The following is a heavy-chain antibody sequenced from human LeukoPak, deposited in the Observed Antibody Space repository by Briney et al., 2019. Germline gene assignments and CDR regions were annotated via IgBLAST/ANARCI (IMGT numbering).Heavy chain of an antibody. D-gene: IGHD2-2*01. V-gene: IGHV4-34*01. Sequence: PSETLSLTCAVYGGSFSGYYWSWIRQPPGKGLEWIGEINHSGSINYNPSLKGRVTISVDTSKNQFSLELSSVTAADTAVYYCARGRWGYCSSTSCYAKYSSGWPYDYWGQGTLVTVSS. CDR1: GGSFSGYY. CDR2: INHSGSI. J-gene: IGHJ4*02. CDR3: ARGRWGYCSSTSCYAKYSSGWPYDY.